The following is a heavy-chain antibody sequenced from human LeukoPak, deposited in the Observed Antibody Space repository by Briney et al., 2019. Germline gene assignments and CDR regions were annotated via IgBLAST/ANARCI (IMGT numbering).Heavy chain of an antibody. CDR1: GGSFSGYY. CDR3: ARGNYFGSGSFDN. J-gene: IGHJ4*02. Sequence: PSETLSLTCAVYGGSFSGYYWSWIRQPPGKGLEWIGEINHSGSTNYNPSLKSRVTISVDTSKNQFSLKLSSVTAADTAVYYCARGNYFGSGSFDNWGQGTLVTVSS. V-gene: IGHV4-34*01. CDR2: INHSGST. D-gene: IGHD3-10*01.